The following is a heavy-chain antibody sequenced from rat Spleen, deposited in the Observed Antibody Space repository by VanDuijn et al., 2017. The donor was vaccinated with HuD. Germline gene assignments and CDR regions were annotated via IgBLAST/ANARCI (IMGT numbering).Heavy chain of an antibody. CDR3: AKEGFGVTFAY. CDR1: GFTFSNYG. V-gene: IGHV5-29*01. CDR2: IKYDGSST. D-gene: IGHD4-3*01. J-gene: IGHJ3*01. Sequence: EVQLVESGGGLVQPGRSLKLSCAASGFTFSNYGMAWVRQAPTKGLEWVATIKYDGSSTYHRDSVKGRFTISRDNAKSTLYLQMNSLRSADTATYYCAKEGFGVTFAYWGQGTLVTVSS.